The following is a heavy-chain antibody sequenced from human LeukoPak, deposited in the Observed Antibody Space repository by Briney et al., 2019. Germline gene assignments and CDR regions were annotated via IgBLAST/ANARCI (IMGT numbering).Heavy chain of an antibody. CDR3: ARHSLLGGSYYYYMDV. J-gene: IGHJ6*03. CDR2: INHSGST. V-gene: IGHV4-34*01. D-gene: IGHD3-10*01. CDR1: GGSFSGYY. Sequence: SETLSLTCAVYGGSFSGYYWNWIRQPPGKGLEWIGEINHSGSTNYNPSLKSRVTISVDTSKNQLSLKLSSVTAADTAVYYCARHSLLGGSYYYYMDVWGKGTTVTISS.